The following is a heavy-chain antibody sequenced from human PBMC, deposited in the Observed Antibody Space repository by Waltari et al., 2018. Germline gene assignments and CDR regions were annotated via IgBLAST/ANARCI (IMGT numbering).Heavy chain of an antibody. CDR3: AKSASCDVDPSCDVVAN. V-gene: IGHV4-61*02. D-gene: IGHD2-2*01. CDR2: FHSRGNP. CDR1: DDSISAGNYY. Sequence: QVQLQESGPGLVEPSQTLSLTCSVSDDSISAGNYYWGWIRQSAGKGLEWIGRFHSRGNPEDSPSLNSRVTISRDTSNNRFSLKLTSVTATDTAVYYCAKSASCDVDPSCDVVANWGQGTLVTVSA. J-gene: IGHJ4*02.